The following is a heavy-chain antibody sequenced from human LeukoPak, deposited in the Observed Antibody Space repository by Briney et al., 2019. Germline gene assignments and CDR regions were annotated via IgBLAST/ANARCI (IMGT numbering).Heavy chain of an antibody. Sequence: PGGSLRLSCAASGFTFSSYAMHWVRQAPGKGLEWVAVISYDGSNKYYADSVKGRFTISRDNSKNTLYLQMNSLRAEDTAVYYCARTCHTYYYDSSGLDYWGQGTLVTVSS. D-gene: IGHD3-22*01. CDR3: ARTCHTYYYDSSGLDY. CDR2: ISYDGSNK. V-gene: IGHV3-30-3*01. CDR1: GFTFSSYA. J-gene: IGHJ4*02.